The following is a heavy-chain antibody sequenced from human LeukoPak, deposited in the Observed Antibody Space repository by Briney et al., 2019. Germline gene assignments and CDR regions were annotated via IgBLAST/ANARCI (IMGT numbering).Heavy chain of an antibody. V-gene: IGHV1-46*01. Sequence: RASVKVSCKAPGYTFTSYYMHWVRQAPGQGLEWMGIINPSGGSTSYAQKFQGRVTMTRDTSTSTVYMELSSLRSEDTAVYYCARDSAPERGYYYYGMDVWGQGTTVTVSS. CDR3: ARDSAPERGYYYYGMDV. J-gene: IGHJ6*02. CDR2: INPSGGST. D-gene: IGHD3-10*01. CDR1: GYTFTSYY.